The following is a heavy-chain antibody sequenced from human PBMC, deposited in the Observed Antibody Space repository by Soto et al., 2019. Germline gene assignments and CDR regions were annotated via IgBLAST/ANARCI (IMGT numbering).Heavy chain of an antibody. CDR3: ARALDWELPFDY. D-gene: IGHD1-26*01. Sequence: GGSLRLSCAASGFTFSSYAMHWVRQAPGKGLEWVAVISYDGSNKYYADSVKGRFTISRDNSKNTLYLQMNSLRAEDTAVYYCARALDWELPFDYWGQGTLVTVSS. J-gene: IGHJ4*02. CDR1: GFTFSSYA. CDR2: ISYDGSNK. V-gene: IGHV3-30-3*01.